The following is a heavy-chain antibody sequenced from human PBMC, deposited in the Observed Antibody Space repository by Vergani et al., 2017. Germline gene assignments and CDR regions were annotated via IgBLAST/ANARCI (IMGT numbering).Heavy chain of an antibody. CDR3: ARGTSRIPNRWYFDL. Sequence: EVQLVESGGGLNQPGGSLRLSCAASGFTVSSNYMSWVRQAPGKGLEWVSVIYSGGSTYYADSVKGRFTISRDNSKNTLYLQMNSLRAEDTAVYYLARGTSRIPNRWYFDLWGRGTLVTVSS. CDR1: GFTVSSNY. V-gene: IGHV3-53*01. D-gene: IGHD1-7*01. J-gene: IGHJ2*01. CDR2: IYSGGST.